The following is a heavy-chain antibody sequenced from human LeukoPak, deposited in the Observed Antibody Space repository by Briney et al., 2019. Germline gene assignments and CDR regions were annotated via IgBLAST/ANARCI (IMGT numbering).Heavy chain of an antibody. CDR2: IIPIFGTA. D-gene: IGHD6-13*01. CDR1: GGTFSSYA. CDR3: ARERAAAGNSYYMDV. V-gene: IGHV1-69*05. Sequence: SVKVSCKASGGTFSSYAISWVRQAPGQGLEWMRGIIPIFGTANYAQKFQGRVTITTDESTSTAYMELSSLRSEDTAVYYCARERAAAGNSYYMDVWGKGTTVNVSS. J-gene: IGHJ6*03.